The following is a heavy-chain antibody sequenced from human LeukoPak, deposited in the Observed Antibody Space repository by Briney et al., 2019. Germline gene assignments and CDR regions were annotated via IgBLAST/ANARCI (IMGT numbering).Heavy chain of an antibody. Sequence: GGSLRLSCAASGFTFSSYAMSWVRQAPGKGLEWVSAISGSGGSTYYADSVKGRFTISRDNAKNTLYLQMNSLRAEDTAVYYCAREPDSSGFLYYYYYGMDVWGQGTTVTVSS. D-gene: IGHD3-22*01. J-gene: IGHJ6*02. CDR1: GFTFSSYA. V-gene: IGHV3-23*01. CDR3: AREPDSSGFLYYYYYGMDV. CDR2: ISGSGGST.